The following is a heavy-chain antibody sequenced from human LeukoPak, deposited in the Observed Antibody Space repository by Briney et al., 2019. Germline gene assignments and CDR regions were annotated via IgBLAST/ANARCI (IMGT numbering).Heavy chain of an antibody. D-gene: IGHD3-10*01. J-gene: IGHJ5*02. CDR2: ISPSGGST. CDR3: GRDVLGETGAGGP. CDR1: GFTFSRYT. Sequence: GGSLRLSCTGSGFTFSRYTMNWVRQAPGQGLEWVSSISPSGGSTWNADSVKGRFTISRDNARNSVTLQMNSLRADDTAKYYCGRDVLGETGAGGPWGQGVLVTVSS. V-gene: IGHV3-21*01.